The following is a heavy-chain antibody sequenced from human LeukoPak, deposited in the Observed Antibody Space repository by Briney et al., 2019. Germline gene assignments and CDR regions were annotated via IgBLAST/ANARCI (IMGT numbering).Heavy chain of an antibody. V-gene: IGHV4-39*02. CDR2: IYYSGST. D-gene: IGHD3-3*01. CDR1: GGSISSSSYY. J-gene: IGHJ4*02. Sequence: SETLSLTCTVSGGSISSSSYYWGWIRQPPGKGLEWIGSIYYSGSTYYNPSLKSRVTISVDTSKNQFSLKLSSVTAADTAVYYCAREAPRYDFWSGPASLPYYFDYWGQGTLVTVSS. CDR3: AREAPRYDFWSGPASLPYYFDY.